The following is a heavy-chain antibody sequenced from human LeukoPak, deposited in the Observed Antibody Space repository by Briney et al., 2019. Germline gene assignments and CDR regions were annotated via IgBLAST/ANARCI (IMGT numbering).Heavy chain of an antibody. D-gene: IGHD6-19*01. CDR3: ARWAGSSGRYCDY. CDR1: GYTFTSYA. V-gene: IGHV1-3*01. J-gene: IGHJ4*02. Sequence: GASVKVSRKASGYTFTSYAIHWVRQAPGQRLEWMGWINAGNGNTKYSQKFQGRVTITRDTSANTAYMELSSLRAEDTAVYFCARWAGSSGRYCDYWGQGTLVTLSP. CDR2: INAGNGNT.